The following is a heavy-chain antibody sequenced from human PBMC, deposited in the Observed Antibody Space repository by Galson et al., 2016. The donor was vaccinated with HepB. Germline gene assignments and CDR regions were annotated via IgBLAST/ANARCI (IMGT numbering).Heavy chain of an antibody. V-gene: IGHV3-20*04. D-gene: IGHD1-26*01. CDR2: INWNGGTT. J-gene: IGHJ6*02. CDR1: GFTFDDYG. CDR3: ARDDLGNGWDV. Sequence: SLRLSCAASGFTFDDYGMSWVRQAPGKGLEWVAGINWNGGTTAHIDSVKGRFTISRDNAKNSLYLQMNSQRAEDTALYYCARDDLGNGWDVWGQGTTVTVSS.